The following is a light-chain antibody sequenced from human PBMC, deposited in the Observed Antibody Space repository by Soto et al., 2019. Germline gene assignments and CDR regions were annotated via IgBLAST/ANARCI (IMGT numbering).Light chain of an antibody. J-gene: IGKJ1*01. CDR1: QRVSSTY. CDR3: QQYGSSPGT. V-gene: IGKV3-20*01. CDR2: GAS. Sequence: EIVLTQSPGTLSLSPGERATLSCRASQRVSSTYLAWYQQKPGPAPRLLIYGASSRATGIPDRFSGSGSGTDFTLTISRLEPEDIAVYCCQQYGSSPGTFGHGTKVEIK.